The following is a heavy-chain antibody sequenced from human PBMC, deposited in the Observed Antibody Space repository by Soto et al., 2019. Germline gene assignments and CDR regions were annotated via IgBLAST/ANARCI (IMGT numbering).Heavy chain of an antibody. D-gene: IGHD6-6*01. Sequence: GGSLRLSCAASGFTFSSYAMHWVRQAPGKGLEWVAVISYDGSNKYYADSVKGRFTISRDNSKNTLYLQMNSLRAEDTAVYYCARPSETYSSSASYYYYGMDVWGQGTTVTVSS. J-gene: IGHJ6*02. V-gene: IGHV3-30-3*01. CDR1: GFTFSSYA. CDR2: ISYDGSNK. CDR3: ARPSETYSSSASYYYYGMDV.